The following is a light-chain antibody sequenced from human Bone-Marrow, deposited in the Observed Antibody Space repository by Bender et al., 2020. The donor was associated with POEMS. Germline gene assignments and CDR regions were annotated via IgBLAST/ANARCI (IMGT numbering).Light chain of an antibody. CDR3: AVWDERLRGPV. V-gene: IGLV1-47*01. J-gene: IGLJ2*01. Sequence: QSVLTQSPSASGTPGQRVTISCSGSSANIAYNTVSWYQQLPGAAPKVLIYMNDQWASGVPDRFSGSKSGTSASLAISGLRSDDEADYYCAVWDERLRGPVFGGGTKLTVL. CDR2: MND. CDR1: SANIAYNT.